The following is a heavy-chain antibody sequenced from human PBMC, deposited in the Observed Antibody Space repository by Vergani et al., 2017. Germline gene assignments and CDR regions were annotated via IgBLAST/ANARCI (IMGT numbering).Heavy chain of an antibody. Sequence: EVQLVESGGGVDQPGRSLRLSCAASGFTFSSYAMSWVRQAPGKGLEWVSAISGSGGSTYYADYVKGRFTISRENSKNTLYLQMNSLRSEDTSVYYCPRYDCSGGSCSVKYFQHWGQGTLVTVSS. J-gene: IGHJ1*01. V-gene: IGHV3-23*04. D-gene: IGHD2-15*01. CDR3: PRYDCSGGSCSVKYFQH. CDR2: ISGSGGST. CDR1: GFTFSSYA.